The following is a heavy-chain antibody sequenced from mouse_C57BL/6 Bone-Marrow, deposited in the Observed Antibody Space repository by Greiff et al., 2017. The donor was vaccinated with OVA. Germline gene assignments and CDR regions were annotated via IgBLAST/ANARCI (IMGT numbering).Heavy chain of an antibody. D-gene: IGHD1-1*01. CDR2: IHPNSGST. V-gene: IGHV1-64*01. CDR3: ARDGDYYGSSSRFDY. Sequence: VQLQQPGAELVKPGASVKLSCKASGYTFTSYWMHWVKQRPGQGLEWIGMIHPNSGSTNYNEKFKSKATLTVDKSSSTAYMQLSSLTSEDSAVYYCARDGDYYGSSSRFDYWGQGTTLTVSS. J-gene: IGHJ2*01. CDR1: GYTFTSYW.